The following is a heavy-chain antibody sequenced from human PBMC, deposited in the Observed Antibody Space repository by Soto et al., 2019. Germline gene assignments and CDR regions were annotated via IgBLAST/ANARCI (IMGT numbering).Heavy chain of an antibody. CDR2: IFWNDEK. D-gene: IGHD6-13*01. J-gene: IGHJ4*02. V-gene: IGHV2-26*01. Sequence: QVTLKESGPVLVKPTETLTLTCTVSGFSLSEARMGVTWIRQPPGKALEWLAHIFWNDEKAYRTSLKSRLTISKDTSKSQVVLTMTNLDPVDTATYYCARMVGSSWDVDYWGQGTLVTVSS. CDR3: ARMVGSSWDVDY. CDR1: GFSLSEARMG.